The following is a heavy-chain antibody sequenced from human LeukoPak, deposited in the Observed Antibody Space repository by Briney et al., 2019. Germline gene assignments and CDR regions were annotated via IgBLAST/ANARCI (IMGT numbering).Heavy chain of an antibody. CDR1: GYTFTGYY. CDR2: INPNSGGT. J-gene: IGHJ4*02. CDR3: ARGRSGGSHYFYFDY. D-gene: IGHD2/OR15-2a*01. V-gene: IGHV1-2*02. Sequence: ASVKASCKASGYTFTGYYMHWVRQAPGQGLEWMGWINPNSGGTNSAQKFQGRVTMTRDTSVSTAYMELNRLTSDDTAVYYCARGRSGGSHYFYFDYWGQGTLVTVSS.